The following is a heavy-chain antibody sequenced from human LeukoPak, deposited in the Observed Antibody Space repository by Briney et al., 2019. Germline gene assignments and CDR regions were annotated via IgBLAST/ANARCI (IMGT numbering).Heavy chain of an antibody. CDR3: ARDSLRYNGYDSLDY. Sequence: GGSLRLSCAASGFTFSSYSMNWVRQAPGKGLEWVSSISSSSYIYYADSVKGRFTISRDNAKNSLYLQMNSLRAEDTAVYYCARDSLRYNGYDSLDYWGQGTLVTVSS. CDR2: ISSSSYI. CDR1: GFTFSSYS. D-gene: IGHD5-12*01. V-gene: IGHV3-21*01. J-gene: IGHJ4*02.